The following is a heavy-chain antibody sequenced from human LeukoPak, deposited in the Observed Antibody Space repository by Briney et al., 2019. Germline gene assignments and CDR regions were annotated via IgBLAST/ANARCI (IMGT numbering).Heavy chain of an antibody. D-gene: IGHD3-10*01. V-gene: IGHV1-18*01. J-gene: IGHJ4*02. CDR2: ISAYNGNT. Sequence: GASVKVSCKASGYTFTSYGISWVRQAPGQGLEWMGWISAYNGNTNYAQKLQGRVTMTTDTSTSTAYMELRSLRSDDTAVYYCARVPRSMVRGSACYYWGQGTLVTVSS. CDR1: GYTFTSYG. CDR3: ARVPRSMVRGSACYY.